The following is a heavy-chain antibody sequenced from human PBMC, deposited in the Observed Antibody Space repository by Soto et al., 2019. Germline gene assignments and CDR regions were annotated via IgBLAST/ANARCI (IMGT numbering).Heavy chain of an antibody. V-gene: IGHV1-69*02. CDR3: ARASGYSSSWYYYYYGMDV. D-gene: IGHD6-13*01. J-gene: IGHJ6*02. CDR1: GGTFSSYT. CDR2: IIPILGIA. Sequence: QVQLVQSGAEVKKPGSSVKVSCKASGGTFSSYTISGVRQAPGQGIESMGRIIPILGIANYAQKFQGRVTITADKSTSTAYMELSSLRSEDTAVYYCARASGYSSSWYYYYYGMDVWGQGTTVTVSS.